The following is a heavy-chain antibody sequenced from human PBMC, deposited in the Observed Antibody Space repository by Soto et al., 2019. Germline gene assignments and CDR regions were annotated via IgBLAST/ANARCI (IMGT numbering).Heavy chain of an antibody. CDR1: GFTFSSYA. V-gene: IGHV3-30-3*01. D-gene: IGHD6-19*01. CDR3: ARDHSSGWYDYGVLDY. CDR2: ISYDGSNK. J-gene: IGHJ4*02. Sequence: GGSLRLSCAASGFTFSSYAMHWVRQAPGKGLEWVAVISYDGSNKYYADSVKGRFTISRDNSKNTLYLQMNSLRAEDTAVYYCARDHSSGWYDYGVLDYWGQGTLVTVSS.